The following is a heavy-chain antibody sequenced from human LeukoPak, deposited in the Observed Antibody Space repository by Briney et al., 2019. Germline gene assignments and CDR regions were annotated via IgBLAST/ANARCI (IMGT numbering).Heavy chain of an antibody. J-gene: IGHJ3*02. V-gene: IGHV1-18*01. CDR3: ARGSWSGDPAAAFDI. Sequence: ASVKVSCKASGYTFTSYGISWVRQAPGQGLEWMGLISAYNGNTNYAQKLQGRVTMTTDTSTSTAYMELRSLRSDDTAVYYCARGSWSGDPAAAFDIWGQGTMVTVSS. CDR2: ISAYNGNT. CDR1: GYTFTSYG. D-gene: IGHD3-3*01.